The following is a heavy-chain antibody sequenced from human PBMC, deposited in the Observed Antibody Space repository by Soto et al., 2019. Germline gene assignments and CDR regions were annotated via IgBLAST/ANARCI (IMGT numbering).Heavy chain of an antibody. CDR3: ARSQRGRTAFTFDY. V-gene: IGHV4-61*01. J-gene: IGHJ4*02. Sequence: SETLSLTCAVSGDSVSNDNYYWGWIRQPPGKGLEWIGYIYYSGTTNYNSYLKSRLSLSVDMSKNQFSLKLASVTAADTAVYFCARSQRGRTAFTFDYWGQGALVTVSS. D-gene: IGHD3-16*01. CDR2: IYYSGTT. CDR1: GDSVSNDNYY.